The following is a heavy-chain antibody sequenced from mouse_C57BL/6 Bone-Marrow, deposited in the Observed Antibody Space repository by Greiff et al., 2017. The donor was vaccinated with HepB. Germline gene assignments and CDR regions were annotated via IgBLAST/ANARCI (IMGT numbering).Heavy chain of an antibody. CDR1: GYAFSSSW. Sequence: VQLQQSGPELVKPGASVQISCKASGYAFSSSWMNWVKQRPGKGLEWIGRIYPGDGDTNYNGKFKGKATLTADKSSSTAYMQLSSLTSEDSAVYFCARRDYGSSYHYYAMDYWGQGTSVTVSS. CDR2: IYPGDGDT. J-gene: IGHJ4*01. CDR3: ARRDYGSSYHYYAMDY. V-gene: IGHV1-82*01. D-gene: IGHD1-1*01.